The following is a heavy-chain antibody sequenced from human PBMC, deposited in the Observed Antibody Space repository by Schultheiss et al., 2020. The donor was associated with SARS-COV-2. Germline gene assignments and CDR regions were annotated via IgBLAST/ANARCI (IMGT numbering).Heavy chain of an antibody. CDR2: IYPGDSDT. Sequence: GGSLRLSCQGSGYNFSTFWIGWVRQMPGKGLEWMGIIYPGDSDTRYSPSFQGQVTISADKSISTAYLQWSSLKASDTAMYYCARQQSWGSTHLDYWGQGTLVTVSS. D-gene: IGHD3-10*01. J-gene: IGHJ4*02. CDR1: GYNFSTFW. CDR3: ARQQSWGSTHLDY. V-gene: IGHV5-51*01.